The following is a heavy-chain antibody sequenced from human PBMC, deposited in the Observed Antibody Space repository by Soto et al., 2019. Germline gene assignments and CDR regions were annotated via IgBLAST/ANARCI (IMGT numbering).Heavy chain of an antibody. J-gene: IGHJ4*02. CDR3: ARDRLGDTGDY. CDR2: ISAYNANT. D-gene: IGHD1-26*01. V-gene: IGHV1-18*01. Sequence: ASVKVSCKASGYTFTSYGISWVRQAPGQGLEWMGWISAYNANTNYAQKLQGRVTMTTDTSTSTSYMELRSLRSDDTAVYFCARDRLGDTGDYWRQGTLVTVSS. CDR1: GYTFTSYG.